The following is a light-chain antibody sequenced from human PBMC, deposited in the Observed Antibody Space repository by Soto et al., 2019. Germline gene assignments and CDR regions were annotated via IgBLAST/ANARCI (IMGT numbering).Light chain of an antibody. CDR2: DAS. CDR1: QSVRSN. Sequence: EIVMTQSPATLSVSTGERATLSCRASQSVRSNLAWYQQKPGQAPRLLIYDASTRANGIPARISGSGSGTEFTLTISSLQSEDFAVYYCQQFDNWPPSFGGGTKVEIK. V-gene: IGKV3-15*01. J-gene: IGKJ4*01. CDR3: QQFDNWPPS.